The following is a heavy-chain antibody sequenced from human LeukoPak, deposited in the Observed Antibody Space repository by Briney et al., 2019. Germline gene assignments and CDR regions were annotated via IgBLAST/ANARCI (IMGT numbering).Heavy chain of an antibody. Sequence: ASVKVSCKASGGTFSSYAISWVRQAPGQGLEWMGRIIPILGIANYAQKFQGRVTITADKSTSTAYMELSSLRSEDTAVYYCASNEAEVVVAATPRDYYGMDVWGQGTTVTVSS. CDR1: GGTFSSYA. D-gene: IGHD2-15*01. CDR3: ASNEAEVVVAATPRDYYGMDV. CDR2: IIPILGIA. V-gene: IGHV1-69*04. J-gene: IGHJ6*02.